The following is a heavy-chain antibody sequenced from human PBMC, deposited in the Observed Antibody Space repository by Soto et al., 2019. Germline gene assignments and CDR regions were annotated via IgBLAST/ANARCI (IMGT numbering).Heavy chain of an antibody. CDR3: ARYYYGSGSSDY. D-gene: IGHD3-10*01. CDR2: INHSGST. Sequence: SETLSLTCAVYGGSFSGYYWSWIRQPPGKGLELIGEINHSGSTNYNPSLKSRVTISVDTSKNQFSLKLSSVTAADTAVYYCARYYYGSGSSDYWGQGTLVTVSS. CDR1: GGSFSGYY. V-gene: IGHV4-34*01. J-gene: IGHJ4*02.